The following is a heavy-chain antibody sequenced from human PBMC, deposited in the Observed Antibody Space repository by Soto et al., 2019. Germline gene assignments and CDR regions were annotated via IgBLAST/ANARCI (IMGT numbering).Heavy chain of an antibody. CDR1: GGSFSGYY. D-gene: IGHD3-10*01. V-gene: IGHV4-34*01. J-gene: IGHJ6*03. CDR2: INHSGST. CDR3: ARGGRMVRGARYYYYYMDV. Sequence: SETLSLTCAVYGGSFSGYYWSWIRQPPGKGLEWIGEINHSGSTNYNPSLKSRVTISVDTSKNQFSLKLSSVTAADTAVYYCARGGRMVRGARYYYYYMDVWGKGTTVTVSS.